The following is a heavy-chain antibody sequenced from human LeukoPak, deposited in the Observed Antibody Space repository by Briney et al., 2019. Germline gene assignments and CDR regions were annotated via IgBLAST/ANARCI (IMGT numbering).Heavy chain of an antibody. V-gene: IGHV3-7*04. CDR1: GFTFSSYW. CDR3: ARGKYYFDY. J-gene: IGHJ4*02. CDR2: IKQDGSEK. Sequence: GGSLRLSCAVSGFTFSSYWMTWVRQAPGKGPEWVANIKQDGSEKYYVDSVKGRFTISRDNAKNSLYLQMNSLRAEDTAVYYCARGKYYFDYWGQGTLVTVSS.